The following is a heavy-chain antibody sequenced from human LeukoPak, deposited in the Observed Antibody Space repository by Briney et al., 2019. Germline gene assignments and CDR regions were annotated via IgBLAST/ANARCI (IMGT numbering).Heavy chain of an antibody. J-gene: IGHJ4*02. CDR2: IYPGDSDT. Sequence: GESLKISCKGSGYSFTSYWIGWVRQMPGKGLEWMGIIYPGDSDTRYSPSFQGQVTISADKSISTAYLQWSSLKASDTAMYYCARLHPSYYYDGRVNFDYWGQGTLVTVSS. D-gene: IGHD3-22*01. CDR1: GYSFTSYW. CDR3: ARLHPSYYYDGRVNFDY. V-gene: IGHV5-51*01.